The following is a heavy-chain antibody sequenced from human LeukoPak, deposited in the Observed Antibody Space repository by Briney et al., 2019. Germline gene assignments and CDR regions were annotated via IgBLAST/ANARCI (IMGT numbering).Heavy chain of an antibody. V-gene: IGHV3-9*01. CDR3: ASTIGSAGTQY. D-gene: IGHD6-13*01. J-gene: IGHJ4*02. Sequence: PGGSLRLSCAVSGFTFDDYAMHWVRQVPGKGLEWVAGISWNSDTRGYVDSVKGRFTISRDNAKNRLYLQMNSLGAEDTAVYYCASTIGSAGTQYWGQGTLVTVSS. CDR2: ISWNSDTR. CDR1: GFTFDDYA.